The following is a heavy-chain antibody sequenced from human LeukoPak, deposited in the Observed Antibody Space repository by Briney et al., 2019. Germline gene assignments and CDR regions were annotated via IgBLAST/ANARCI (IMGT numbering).Heavy chain of an antibody. J-gene: IGHJ4*02. CDR3: ARGGPRDSSGYYPDFDY. Sequence: PSETLSLTCAVYGGSFSGYYWSWIRQPPGKGLEWIGEINHSGSTNYNPSLKSRVTISVDTSKNQFSLKLSSVTAADTAVYYCARGGPRDSSGYYPDFDYWGQGTLVTVSS. CDR2: INHSGST. CDR1: GGSFSGYY. D-gene: IGHD3-22*01. V-gene: IGHV4-34*01.